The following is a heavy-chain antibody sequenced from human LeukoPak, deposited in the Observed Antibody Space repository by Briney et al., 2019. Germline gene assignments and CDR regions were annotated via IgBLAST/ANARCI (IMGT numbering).Heavy chain of an antibody. CDR3: ARHKLWELPASEDAFDI. Sequence: SGTLSLTCTVSGGSISSSSYYWGWIRQPPGKGLEWIGSIYYSGSTYYNPSLKSRVTISVDTSKNQFSLKLSSVTAADTAVYYCARHKLWELPASEDAFDIWGQGTMVTVSS. V-gene: IGHV4-39*01. D-gene: IGHD1-26*01. CDR2: IYYSGST. J-gene: IGHJ3*02. CDR1: GGSISSSSYY.